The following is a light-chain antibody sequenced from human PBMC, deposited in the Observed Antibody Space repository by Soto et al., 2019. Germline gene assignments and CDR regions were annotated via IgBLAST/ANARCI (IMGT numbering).Light chain of an antibody. CDR2: GAS. J-gene: IGKJ1*01. CDR1: QSVSSSY. Sequence: EIVLTQSPGTLSLSPGERATLSCRASQSVSSSYLAWYQQKPGQAPRLLIYGASSRATGIPDRFSGSGSGTEFTLTISRLESEDFAVYYCQQYDNSPVTFGQGTKVEIK. V-gene: IGKV3-20*01. CDR3: QQYDNSPVT.